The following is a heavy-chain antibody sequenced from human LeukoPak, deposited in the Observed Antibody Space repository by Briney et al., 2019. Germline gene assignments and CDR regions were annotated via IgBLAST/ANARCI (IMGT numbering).Heavy chain of an antibody. Sequence: ASVKVFCKASGYTFTNYYMHWVRQAPGQGFEWMGMINPSGGSPAYAQKFQGRVAMTRDTSTSTVYMDLSSLISEDTAVYYCARVSLGATYFRAFDIWGQGTMVTVSS. D-gene: IGHD1-26*01. CDR2: INPSGGSP. V-gene: IGHV1-46*01. CDR1: GYTFTNYY. J-gene: IGHJ3*02. CDR3: ARVSLGATYFRAFDI.